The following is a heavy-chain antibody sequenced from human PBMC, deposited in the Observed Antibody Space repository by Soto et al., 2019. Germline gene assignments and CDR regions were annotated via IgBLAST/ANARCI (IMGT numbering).Heavy chain of an antibody. Sequence: QVELVQSGIEVKNPGSSVKVSCKASGDTFSNYAINWVRQAPGQGLEWMGGIIPFYDKPNYAENFLGRVTISADKFTATAYLEVSSLRSEDTAVHFCARGYRELFFYAMDVWGRGTPVIVSS. CDR2: IIPFYDKP. J-gene: IGHJ6*02. D-gene: IGHD3-10*01. V-gene: IGHV1-69*06. CDR3: ARGYRELFFYAMDV. CDR1: GDTFSNYA.